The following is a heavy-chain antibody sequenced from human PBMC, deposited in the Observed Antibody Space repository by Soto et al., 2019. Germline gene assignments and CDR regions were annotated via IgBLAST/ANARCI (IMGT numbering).Heavy chain of an antibody. V-gene: IGHV1-69*08. CDR3: ARDWGIAEDYSYYGMDV. CDR2: IIPILGIA. J-gene: IGHJ6*02. D-gene: IGHD6-13*01. Sequence: QVQLVQSGAEVKKPGSSVKVSCKASGGTFSSYTISWVRQAPGQGLEWMGRIIPILGIANYAQKFQGRVTITADKSTSTAYMELSSLRSEDTDVYYCARDWGIAEDYSYYGMDVWGQGTTFTVSS. CDR1: GGTFSSYT.